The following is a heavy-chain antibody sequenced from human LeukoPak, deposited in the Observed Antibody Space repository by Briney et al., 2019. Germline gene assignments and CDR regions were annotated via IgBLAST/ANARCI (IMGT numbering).Heavy chain of an antibody. CDR1: GFNVSSNY. D-gene: IGHD3-10*01. J-gene: IGHJ3*02. V-gene: IGHV3-53*01. CDR2: IHSGGST. Sequence: GGSLRLSCAASGFNVSSNYMSWVRLAPGKGLEWVSIIHSGGSTYYADSVKGRFSISRDKAKNTVYLQMNSLRADDTALYYCASHYASGSYFIPGAFDIWGQGTMVTVSS. CDR3: ASHYASGSYFIPGAFDI.